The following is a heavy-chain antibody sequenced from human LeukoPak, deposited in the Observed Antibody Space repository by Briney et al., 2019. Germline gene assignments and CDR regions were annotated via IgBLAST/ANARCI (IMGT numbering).Heavy chain of an antibody. CDR3: ARLNGGYYYFDY. D-gene: IGHD3-22*01. V-gene: IGHV1-46*01. CDR1: GYTFTSYY. CDR2: INPSGGST. Sequence: ASVKVSCKASGYTFTSYYMHWVRQAPGQGLEWMGIINPSGGSTSYAQKFQGRVTMTRDMSTSTVYMELSSLRSEDTAVYYCARLNGGYYYFDYWGQGTLVTVSS. J-gene: IGHJ4*02.